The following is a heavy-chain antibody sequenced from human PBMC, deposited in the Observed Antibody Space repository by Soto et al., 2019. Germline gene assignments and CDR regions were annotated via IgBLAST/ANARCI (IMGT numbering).Heavy chain of an antibody. D-gene: IGHD3-3*01. CDR3: ANVHGDYDFWSGYYDQRYYFDY. Sequence: GGSLRLSCAASGFTFSSYAMSWVRQAPGKGLEWVSAISGSGGSTYYADSVKGRFTISRDNSKNTLYLQMNSLRAEDTAVYYCANVHGDYDFWSGYYDQRYYFDYWGQGTLVTVSS. CDR2: ISGSGGST. CDR1: GFTFSSYA. V-gene: IGHV3-23*01. J-gene: IGHJ4*02.